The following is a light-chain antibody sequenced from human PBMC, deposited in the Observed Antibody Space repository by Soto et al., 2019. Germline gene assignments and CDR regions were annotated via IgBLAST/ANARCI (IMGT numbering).Light chain of an antibody. CDR2: KAS. J-gene: IGKJ1*01. Sequence: DIPMTQSPSTLSAAEGDRVTITCRATQSVSAWLAWYQQKPGKAPKLLIYKASTLETVVTSRFSFSGYWEEFTLNISSLQPDDVATYYCQQSRSYPWTFGQGTKVEIK. CDR3: QQSRSYPWT. CDR1: QSVSAW. V-gene: IGKV1-5*03.